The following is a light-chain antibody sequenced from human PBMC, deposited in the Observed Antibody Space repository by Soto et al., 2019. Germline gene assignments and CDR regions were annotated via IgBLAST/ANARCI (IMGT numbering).Light chain of an antibody. J-gene: IGKJ5*01. CDR2: DAS. CDR1: QSVSSY. CDR3: HQRSNWPPEIT. V-gene: IGKV3-11*01. Sequence: EIVLTQSPATLSLSPGERATLSCRASQSVSSYLAWYQQKPGQAPRLLIYDASNRATAIPARFSGSGSGTDFTLTISSLEPEEFAVYYCHQRSNWPPEITFGQGTRLEIK.